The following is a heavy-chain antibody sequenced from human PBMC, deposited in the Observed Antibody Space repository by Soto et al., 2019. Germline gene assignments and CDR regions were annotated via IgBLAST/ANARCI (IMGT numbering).Heavy chain of an antibody. Sequence: QVQLVESGGGVVQPGRSLRLSCAASGFTFSSYGMHWVRQAPGKGLEWVAVISYDGSNKYYADSVKGRFTISRDNSKNTLYLQMNSLRAEDTAVYSCAKEDSSSWYWWFDPWGQGTLVTVSS. CDR2: ISYDGSNK. CDR3: AKEDSSSWYWWFDP. D-gene: IGHD6-13*01. V-gene: IGHV3-30*18. J-gene: IGHJ5*02. CDR1: GFTFSSYG.